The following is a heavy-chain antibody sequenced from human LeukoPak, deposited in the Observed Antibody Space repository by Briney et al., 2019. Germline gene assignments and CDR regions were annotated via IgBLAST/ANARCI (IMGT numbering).Heavy chain of an antibody. CDR2: ISYSGTT. CDR1: GGSISSSNYF. V-gene: IGHV4-39*07. CDR3: ARDYYDSFDY. Sequence: SETLSLTCTVSGGSISSSNYFWGWVRQPPGKGLEWIGTISYSGTTHDNPSLKSRVIISVDTSKNQFSLKLSSVTAADTAVYYCARDYYDSFDYWGQGTLVTVSS. D-gene: IGHD3-22*01. J-gene: IGHJ4*02.